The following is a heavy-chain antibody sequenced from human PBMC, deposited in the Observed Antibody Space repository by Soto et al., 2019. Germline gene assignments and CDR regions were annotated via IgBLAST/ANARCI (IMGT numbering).Heavy chain of an antibody. J-gene: IGHJ6*02. CDR3: ARSEYTAMVYYYYYYGMDV. V-gene: IGHV3-30-3*01. CDR1: GFTFSSYA. D-gene: IGHD5-18*01. Sequence: QVQLVESGGGVVQPGRSLRLSCAASGFTFSSYAMHWVRQAPGKGLEWVAVISYDGSNKYYADSVKGRFTISRDNSKNTLYLQMNSLRAEDTAVYYCARSEYTAMVYYYYYYGMDVWGQGTTVTVSS. CDR2: ISYDGSNK.